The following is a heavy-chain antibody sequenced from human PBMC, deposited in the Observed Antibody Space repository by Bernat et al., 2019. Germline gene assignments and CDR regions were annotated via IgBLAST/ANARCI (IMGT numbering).Heavy chain of an antibody. Sequence: QVQLVESGGGLVKPGGSLRLSCAASGFTFSDYYMSWIRQAPGKGLEWVSYISISSSYTNYADSVKGRFTISRDNAKNSLYLQMNSLRAEDTAVYYCARAGYCSGGSCYNHFDYWGQGTLVTVSS. J-gene: IGHJ4*02. V-gene: IGHV3-11*05. D-gene: IGHD2-15*01. CDR2: ISISSSYT. CDR1: GFTFSDYY. CDR3: ARAGYCSGGSCYNHFDY.